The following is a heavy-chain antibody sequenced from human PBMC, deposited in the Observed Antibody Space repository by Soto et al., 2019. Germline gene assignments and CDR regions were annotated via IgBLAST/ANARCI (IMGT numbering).Heavy chain of an antibody. Sequence: SVKVSCKASGGTFSSYAISWVRQAPGQGLEWMGGIIPIFGTANYAQKFQGRVTITADESTSTAYMELSSLRSEDTAVYYCARSPEIRYFDWLLQPPHFDYWGQGTLVTVSS. V-gene: IGHV1-69*01. CDR2: IIPIFGTA. CDR3: ARSPEIRYFDWLLQPPHFDY. J-gene: IGHJ4*02. D-gene: IGHD3-9*01. CDR1: GGTFSSYA.